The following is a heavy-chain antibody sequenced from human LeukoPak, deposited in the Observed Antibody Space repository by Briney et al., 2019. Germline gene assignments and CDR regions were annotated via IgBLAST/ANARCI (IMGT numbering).Heavy chain of an antibody. CDR1: GFTFSSYW. J-gene: IGHJ4*02. V-gene: IGHV3-7*01. CDR2: IKQDGHEK. D-gene: IGHD6-13*01. CDR3: AREGYASSWANY. Sequence: GGSLRLSCAASGFTFSSYWMSWVRQAPGKGLEWVANIKQDGHEKYYMDSVKGRFTISRDNAENSLYLQMNSLRAEDTAVYYCAREGYASSWANYWGQGTLVTVSS.